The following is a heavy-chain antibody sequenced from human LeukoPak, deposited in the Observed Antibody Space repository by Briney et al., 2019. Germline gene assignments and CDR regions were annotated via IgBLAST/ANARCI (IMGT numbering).Heavy chain of an antibody. D-gene: IGHD4-23*01. Sequence: PGGSLRLSCAASGFTFSSHEMNWVRQAPGKGLEWASYISSSGSSIFYADSVKGRFTISRDNAKNSLYLQMNSLRAEDTAVYYCARVYGGNSGVLGYWGQGTLVTVSS. CDR2: ISSSGSSI. CDR1: GFTFSSHE. CDR3: ARVYGGNSGVLGY. J-gene: IGHJ4*02. V-gene: IGHV3-48*03.